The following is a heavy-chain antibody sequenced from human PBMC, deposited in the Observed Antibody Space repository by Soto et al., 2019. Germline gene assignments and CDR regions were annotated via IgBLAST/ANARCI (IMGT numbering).Heavy chain of an antibody. CDR1: GGSISSYY. D-gene: IGHD3-22*01. CDR3: ASHYYDSSGYSRPFDY. J-gene: IGHJ4*02. CDR2: IYYSGST. V-gene: IGHV4-59*08. Sequence: SETLSLTCTVSGGSISSYYWSWIRQPPGKGLEWIGYIYYSGSTYYNPSLKSRVTISVDTSKNQFSLKLSSVTAADTAVYYCASHYYDSSGYSRPFDYWGQGTLVTVSS.